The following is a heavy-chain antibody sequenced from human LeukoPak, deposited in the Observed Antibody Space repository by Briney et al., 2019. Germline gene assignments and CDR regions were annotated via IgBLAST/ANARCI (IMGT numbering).Heavy chain of an antibody. Sequence: SETLSLTCTVSGGSINNIDYYWGWIRQPPGKGLEWIGATYYDGSTYYNPSLKSRVTISGDTSKNQFSLKLTSVTAADTAVYYCVRVGHYSYGSGYHPPLDYWGQGTLLTVSS. J-gene: IGHJ4*02. D-gene: IGHD3-22*01. CDR3: VRVGHYSYGSGYHPPLDY. V-gene: IGHV4-39*07. CDR2: TYYDGST. CDR1: GGSINNIDYY.